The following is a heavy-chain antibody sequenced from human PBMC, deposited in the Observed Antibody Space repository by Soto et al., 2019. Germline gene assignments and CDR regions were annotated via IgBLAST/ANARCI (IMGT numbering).Heavy chain of an antibody. CDR2: ISSNGGST. CDR1: GFTFSSYA. V-gene: IGHV3-64*01. Sequence: VQLVESGGGLVQPGGSLRLSCAASGFTFSSYAMHWVRQAPGKGLEYVSAISSNGGSTYYANSVKGRFTISRDNSKNTRYLQIGSRGAEDMAVYYCARITRATGWFDPWGQGTMVTVSS. D-gene: IGHD3-10*01. CDR3: ARITRATGWFDP. J-gene: IGHJ5*02.